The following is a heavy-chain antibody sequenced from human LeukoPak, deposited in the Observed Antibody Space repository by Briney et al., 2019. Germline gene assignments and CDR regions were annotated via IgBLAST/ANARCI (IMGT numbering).Heavy chain of an antibody. D-gene: IGHD1/OR15-1a*01. CDR2: IKEDGSDK. Sequence: PGGSLRLSCAASGFTFSGSWMTWVRQAPGKGLEWVAHIKEDGSDKYYVDSVTGRFTISRDNTKNSLYLQMSSLRAEGTAVYYCATWNSDWEFAYWGQGTLVSVSS. CDR1: GFTFSGSW. V-gene: IGHV3-7*05. J-gene: IGHJ4*02. CDR3: ATWNSDWEFAY.